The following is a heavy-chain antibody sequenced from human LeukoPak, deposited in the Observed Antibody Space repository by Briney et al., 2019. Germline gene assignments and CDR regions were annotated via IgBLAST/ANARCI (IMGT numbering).Heavy chain of an antibody. D-gene: IGHD3-22*01. CDR2: ISYDGSDK. Sequence: GGSLRLSCAASGFTSSSYAMHWVRQAPGKGLEWVAVISYDGSDKYYADSVKGRFTISRDNSKNTLYLQMNSLRAEDTAVYYCARVGQLYDSSGYYFDYWGQGTLVTVSS. CDR1: GFTSSSYA. J-gene: IGHJ4*02. CDR3: ARVGQLYDSSGYYFDY. V-gene: IGHV3-30*04.